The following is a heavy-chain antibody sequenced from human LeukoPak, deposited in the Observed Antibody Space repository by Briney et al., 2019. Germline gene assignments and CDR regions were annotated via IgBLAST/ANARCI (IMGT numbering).Heavy chain of an antibody. CDR3: ARNRWFGELQL. Sequence: GASVKVSCKTSGYSFTFSGITWVRQAPGQGLEWMGWINPNSGGTNYAQKFQGGVTMTRDTSISTAYMELSRLRSDDTAVYSCARNRWFGELQLWGKGTTVTISS. D-gene: IGHD3-10*01. CDR2: INPNSGGT. V-gene: IGHV1-2*02. J-gene: IGHJ6*04. CDR1: GYSFTFSG.